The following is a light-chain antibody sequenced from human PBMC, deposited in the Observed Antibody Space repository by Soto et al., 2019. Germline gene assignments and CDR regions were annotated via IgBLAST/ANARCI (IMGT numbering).Light chain of an antibody. CDR3: QQYGSSPWT. V-gene: IGKV3-20*01. Sequence: EIVLTQSPCTLSLSPGERATLSCRASQSVSSSYLAWYQQKPGQAPRLLLYGASTRATGIPDRFSGSGSGTDFTLTISRLEPEDFAVYYCQQYGSSPWTFGQGTKVEIK. CDR1: QSVSSSY. J-gene: IGKJ1*01. CDR2: GAS.